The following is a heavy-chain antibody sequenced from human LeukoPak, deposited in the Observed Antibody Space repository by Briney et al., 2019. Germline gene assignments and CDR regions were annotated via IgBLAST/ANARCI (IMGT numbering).Heavy chain of an antibody. CDR3: AKAFSYSTSSGEGYYFDS. J-gene: IGHJ4*02. V-gene: IGHV3-21*04. Sequence: PGRSLRLSCAASGFTFSSYAMHWVRQAPGKGLEWVSSISSSSSYIYYADSVKGRFTISRDNAKNSLYLQMNSLRAEDMALYYCAKAFSYSTSSGEGYYFDSWGQGTLVTVSS. CDR2: ISSSSSYI. D-gene: IGHD6-6*01. CDR1: GFTFSSYA.